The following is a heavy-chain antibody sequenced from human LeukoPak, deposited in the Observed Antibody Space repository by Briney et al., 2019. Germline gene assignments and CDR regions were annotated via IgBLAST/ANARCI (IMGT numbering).Heavy chain of an antibody. CDR2: INPNSGGT. CDR1: GYTFTDYY. Sequence: ASVKVSCKASGYTFTDYYIHWVRQAPGHGLEWMGWINPNSGGTNYAQKFRGRVTMTRDTSISTAYMELRRPTSDDTAVYYCARDFRDYFFYYWGQGTLVTVSS. CDR3: ARDFRDYFFYY. J-gene: IGHJ4*02. V-gene: IGHV1-2*02.